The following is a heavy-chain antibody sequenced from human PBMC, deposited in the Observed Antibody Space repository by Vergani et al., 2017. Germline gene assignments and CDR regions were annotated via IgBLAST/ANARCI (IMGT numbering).Heavy chain of an antibody. CDR3: ARRAVRGVSYYFDY. D-gene: IGHD3-10*01. CDR1: GGSISSYY. Sequence: QVQLQESGPGLVKPSETLSLTCTVSGGSISSYYWSWIRQPPGKGLEWIGYIYYSGSTNYNPSLKSRVTISVDTSKNQFSLKLSSVTAADTAVYYCARRAVRGVSYYFDYWGQGTLVTVSS. CDR2: IYYSGST. V-gene: IGHV4-59*08. J-gene: IGHJ4*02.